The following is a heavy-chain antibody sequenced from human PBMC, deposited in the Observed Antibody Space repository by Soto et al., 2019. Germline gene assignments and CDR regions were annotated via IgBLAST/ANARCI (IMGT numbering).Heavy chain of an antibody. J-gene: IGHJ4*02. V-gene: IGHV4-4*07. D-gene: IGHD6-13*01. CDR3: ARENILLAASGKRDFDY. CDR2: MSTSGGS. Sequence: QVQLQESDPGLVQPSETLSLTCTVSNVSISTYYWTWIRQPAGKGLEWIGRMSTSGGSNYNPSLKGRVTMSVDTSKNQVSLNLTSVTAADTAVYYCARENILLAASGKRDFDYWGQGTLVTVSS. CDR1: NVSISTYY.